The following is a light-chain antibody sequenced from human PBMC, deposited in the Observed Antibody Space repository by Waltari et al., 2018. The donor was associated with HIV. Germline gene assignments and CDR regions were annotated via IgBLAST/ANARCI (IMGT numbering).Light chain of an antibody. V-gene: IGLV1-47*01. J-gene: IGLJ2*01. CDR3: AAWDDSLSGV. Sequence: QSVLTQPPSASGTPGQRVTISCSGGSSNIGNNHVYWYQQFPGTAPKLLIYRNNQRPSGGPYRFSGSKSGTSASLVISGLRSEDEADYYCAAWDDSLSGVFGGGTKVTVL. CDR2: RNN. CDR1: SSNIGNNH.